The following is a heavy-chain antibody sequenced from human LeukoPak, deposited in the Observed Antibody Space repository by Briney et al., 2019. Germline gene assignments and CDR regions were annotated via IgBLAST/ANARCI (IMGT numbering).Heavy chain of an antibody. J-gene: IGHJ4*02. CDR2: IYYSGST. CDR3: ASLVGAAPD. D-gene: IGHD1-26*01. V-gene: IGHV4-39*07. CDR1: GGSISSSSSY. Sequence: SETLSLTCTVSGGSISSSSSYWDWIRQPPGKGLEWIGTIYYSGSTYYNPSLKSRVTISVDTSKNQFSLNLNSVTAADTAVYYCASLVGAAPDWGQGTLVTVSS.